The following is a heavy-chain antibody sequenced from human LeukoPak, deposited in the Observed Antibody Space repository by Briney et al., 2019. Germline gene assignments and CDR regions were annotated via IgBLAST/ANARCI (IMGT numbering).Heavy chain of an antibody. CDR2: ISSSGSTI. D-gene: IGHD5-12*01. CDR3: ASGGYSGYGGAVDV. CDR1: GYTFSRYE. V-gene: IGHV3-48*03. J-gene: IGHJ6*02. Sequence: GGSLRLSCAASGYTFSRYETNGVRPAPGEGLEWVSYISSSGSTIYYADSVKARFPISRDNAKTSLYMKINTLSAKDTPISSWASGGYSGYGGAVDVWGEGTTFTVSS.